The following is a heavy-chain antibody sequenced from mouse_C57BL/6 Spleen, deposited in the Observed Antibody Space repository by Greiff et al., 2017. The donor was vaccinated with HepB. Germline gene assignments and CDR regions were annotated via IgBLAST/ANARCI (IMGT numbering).Heavy chain of an antibody. CDR2: IDPEDGDT. CDR1: GFNIKDYY. Sequence: VQLQQSGAELVRPGASVKLSCTASGFNIKDYYMHWVKQRPEQGLEWIGRIDPEDGDTEYAPKFQGKATMTADTSSNTAYLQLSSLTSEDTAVYYCTSYGNYAYYFDYWGQGTTLTVSS. V-gene: IGHV14-1*01. J-gene: IGHJ2*01. D-gene: IGHD2-1*01. CDR3: TSYGNYAYYFDY.